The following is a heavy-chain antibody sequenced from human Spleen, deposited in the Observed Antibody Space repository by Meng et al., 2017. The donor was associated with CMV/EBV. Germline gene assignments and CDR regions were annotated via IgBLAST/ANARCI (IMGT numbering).Heavy chain of an antibody. CDR3: ARAIGASWANFDP. CDR1: GGSISSGGYY. Sequence: TVSGGSISSGGYYWSWIRRHPGKGLEWIGHIYYSGHTYYNPSLKSRVTILVDTSKNQFSLKLRSVTAADTAVYYCARAIGASWANFDPWGQGTLVTVSS. CDR2: IYYSGHT. V-gene: IGHV4-31*02. D-gene: IGHD3-16*01. J-gene: IGHJ5*02.